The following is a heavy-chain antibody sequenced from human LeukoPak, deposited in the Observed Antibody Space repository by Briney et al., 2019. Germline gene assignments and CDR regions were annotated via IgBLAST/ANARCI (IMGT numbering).Heavy chain of an antibody. CDR3: ARGGVHFDY. V-gene: IGHV3-48*04. Sequence: PGRSLRLSCAASGFTFSAYGMHWVRQAPGKGLEWVSYITSSASSIYYADSVKGRFTISRDNAKNSLYLQMNSLGAEDTAVYYCARGGVHFDYWGRGTVVTVSS. CDR2: ITSSASSI. J-gene: IGHJ4*02. CDR1: GFTFSAYG.